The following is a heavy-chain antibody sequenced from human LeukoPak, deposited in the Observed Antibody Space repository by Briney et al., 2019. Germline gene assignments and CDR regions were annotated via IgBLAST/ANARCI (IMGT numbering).Heavy chain of an antibody. J-gene: IGHJ6*03. D-gene: IGHD4-11*01. Sequence: SETLSLTCTVSGGSISSYYWSWIRQPPGKGLEWIGYIYYSGSTNYNPSLKSRVTISVDTSKNQFSLKLSSVTVADTAVYYCARYYSNPLYYYYYMDVWGKGTTVTVSS. CDR1: GGSISSYY. CDR2: IYYSGST. V-gene: IGHV4-59*01. CDR3: ARYYSNPLYYYYYMDV.